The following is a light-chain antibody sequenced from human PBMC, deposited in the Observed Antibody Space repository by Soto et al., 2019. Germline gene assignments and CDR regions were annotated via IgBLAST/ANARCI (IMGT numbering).Light chain of an antibody. CDR2: WAS. CDR3: QQYYSVPIT. Sequence: DIVMTQSPASLAVSLGERATINCKSSQSLLFSSNKKNYLAWYQQRPGQPPKLLIYWASTRESGVPDRFTGSGSGTDFTLSISSLQAEDVAVYYCQQYYSVPITFGQGTQLEIK. V-gene: IGKV4-1*01. J-gene: IGKJ5*01. CDR1: QSLLFSSNKKNY.